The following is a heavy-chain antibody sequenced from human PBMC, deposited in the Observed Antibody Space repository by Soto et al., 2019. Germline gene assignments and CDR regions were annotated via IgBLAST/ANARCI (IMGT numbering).Heavy chain of an antibody. D-gene: IGHD2-21*02. CDR2: ISNRGSSA. V-gene: IGHV3-23*04. CDR1: GFTFNDYA. J-gene: IGHJ4*02. CDR3: AQAFCVADSCFPCES. Sequence: EVHLVQSGGGLVQPGESLSLSCVASGFTFNDYAMHWVRQTPGKGLEWVAAISNRGSSAYYADSVKGRFTISRDKSTKTLSLHMHAPRVEDTAVYFCAQAFCVADSCFPCESGGQGTPVAVTP.